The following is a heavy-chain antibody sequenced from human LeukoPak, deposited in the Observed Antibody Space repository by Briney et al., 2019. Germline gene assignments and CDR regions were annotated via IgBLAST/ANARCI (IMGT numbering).Heavy chain of an antibody. CDR2: ISSSSSYI. CDR1: GFTLSSHW. CDR3: ASRIAALPF. D-gene: IGHD6-6*01. J-gene: IGHJ4*02. Sequence: GGSLRLSCVASGFTLSSHWMSWVRQAPGKGLEWVSSISSSSSYIYYADSVKGRFTISRDNAKNSLYLQMNSLRAEDTAVYYCASRIAALPFWGQGTLVTVSS. V-gene: IGHV3-21*01.